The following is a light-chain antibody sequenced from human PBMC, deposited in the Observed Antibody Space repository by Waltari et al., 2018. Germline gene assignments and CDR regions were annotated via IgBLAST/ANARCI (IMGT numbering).Light chain of an antibody. Sequence: QSALTQPRSVSGSPGQSVTISCTGTSSDFGGYIYVSWYQQHPGKAPKLLIYDINGRPSGVPDRFSGSKSGNTASLTIYGLQAEDEADYYCASWDDSLNGHWVFGGGTKVTVL. J-gene: IGLJ3*02. CDR2: DIN. CDR3: ASWDDSLNGHWV. V-gene: IGLV2-11*01. CDR1: SSDFGGYIY.